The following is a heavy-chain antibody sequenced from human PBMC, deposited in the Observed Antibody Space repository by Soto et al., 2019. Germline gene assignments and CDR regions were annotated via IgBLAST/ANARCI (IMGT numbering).Heavy chain of an antibody. J-gene: IGHJ4*02. CDR1: GFTFSSHA. Sequence: EVQLLESGGVLVQPGGSLRLSCSVSGFTFSSHAMSWVRQAPGKGLECVSSITGSGDSTYYADSVKGRFTISRDKSKSTLYLQMNSLRAEDTAVYYCAKDLQFSGWLSAQTFDYGGKGTQVTGSS. D-gene: IGHD6-19*01. V-gene: IGHV3-23*01. CDR3: AKDLQFSGWLSAQTFDY. CDR2: ITGSGDST.